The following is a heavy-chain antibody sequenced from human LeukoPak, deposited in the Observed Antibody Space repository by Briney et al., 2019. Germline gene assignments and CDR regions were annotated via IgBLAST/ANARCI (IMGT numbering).Heavy chain of an antibody. CDR1: GFSFSSYE. CDR3: AGDRPGTTYGFAH. Sequence: PGGSLRLSCAASGFSFSSYEMNWVRQAPGKGLEWLSHISSSGNTIYYADSVKGRFTTTRDDAKESVYLQMNSLRAEDTAVYYCAGDRPGTTYGFAHWGQGTLVIVSS. D-gene: IGHD1-14*01. J-gene: IGHJ5*02. V-gene: IGHV3-48*03. CDR2: ISSSGNTI.